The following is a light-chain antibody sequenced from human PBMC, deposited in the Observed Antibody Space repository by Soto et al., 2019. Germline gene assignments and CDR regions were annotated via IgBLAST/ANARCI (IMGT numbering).Light chain of an antibody. CDR3: AAYTGNWNGPV. V-gene: IGLV1-47*01. J-gene: IGLJ2*01. Sequence: QSALTQPPSVSGTPGQRVSISCSGDRSTFANNYVHWYQQVPGAAPKLLMYRTDQRPSGVPERFSGSKSGTSASLTISGLRPEDEAQYYCAAYTGNWNGPVFGGGTKVTVL. CDR2: RTD. CDR1: RSTFANNY.